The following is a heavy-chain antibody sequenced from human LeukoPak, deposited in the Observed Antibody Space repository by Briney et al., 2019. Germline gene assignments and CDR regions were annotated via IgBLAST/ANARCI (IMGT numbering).Heavy chain of an antibody. V-gene: IGHV3-21*01. CDR3: ARERDYYGSGSYGY. CDR1: GFTFSSTS. Sequence: GGSLRLSCAASGFTFSSTSMTWVRQAPGKGLGWGSSISSSSSYIYYADSLKGRFTISRDNAKNSLYLQMNSLRAEDTAVYYCARERDYYGSGSYGYWGQGTLVTVSS. D-gene: IGHD3-10*01. J-gene: IGHJ4*02. CDR2: ISSSSSYI.